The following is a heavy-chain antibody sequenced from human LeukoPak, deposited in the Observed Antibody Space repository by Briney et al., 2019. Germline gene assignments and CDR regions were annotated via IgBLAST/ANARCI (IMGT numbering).Heavy chain of an antibody. V-gene: IGHV4-31*03. J-gene: IGHJ4*02. Sequence: SQTLSLTCTVSGDSISSGGYYWSWIRQHPGKGLEWIGYICYSGSTYYNPSLKSRVTISVDTSKNQFSLKLSSVTAADTAVYYCARAGGFFSPFGYWGQGTLVTVSS. D-gene: IGHD3-16*01. CDR1: GDSISSGGYY. CDR3: ARAGGFFSPFGY. CDR2: ICYSGST.